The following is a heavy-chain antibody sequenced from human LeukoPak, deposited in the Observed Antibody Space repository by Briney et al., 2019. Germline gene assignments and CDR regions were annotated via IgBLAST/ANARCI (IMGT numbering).Heavy chain of an antibody. D-gene: IGHD3-3*01. V-gene: IGHV1-2*02. CDR2: INPNSGGT. Sequence: GASVKVSCKASGYTFTGYYMHWVRQAPGQGLEWMGWINPNSGGTNYAQKFQGRVTMTRDTSISTAYMELSRLRSDDTAVYYCARPHSYDFWSVRIDYWGQGTLVTVSS. CDR1: GYTFTGYY. J-gene: IGHJ4*02. CDR3: ARPHSYDFWSVRIDY.